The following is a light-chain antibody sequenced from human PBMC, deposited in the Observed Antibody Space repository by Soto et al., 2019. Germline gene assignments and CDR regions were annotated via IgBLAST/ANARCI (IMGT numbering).Light chain of an antibody. Sequence: QSALTQPPSVSGAPGQRVTISCTGSSSNIGAGYDVHWYQQLPGTAPKVLIYGNSDRPSGVPDRFSGSKSGTSASLAITGLQAEDEADYYCQSYDSSLSVLYVFGPGTKVTVL. CDR1: SSNIGAGYD. J-gene: IGLJ1*01. CDR2: GNS. CDR3: QSYDSSLSVLYV. V-gene: IGLV1-40*01.